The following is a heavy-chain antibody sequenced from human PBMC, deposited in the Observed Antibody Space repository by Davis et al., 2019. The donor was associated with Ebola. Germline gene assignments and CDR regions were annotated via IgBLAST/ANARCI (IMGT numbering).Heavy chain of an antibody. CDR1: GGSISSNY. J-gene: IGHJ3*02. V-gene: IGHV4-59*01. D-gene: IGHD1-26*01. CDR2: IYYSGST. Sequence: MPSETLSLTCTVSGGSISSNYWSWIRQPPGKGLEWIGYIYYSGSTNYNPSLKSRVTISVDTSKNQFSLKLSSVTAADTAVYYCARDERRVVGGGLLTAVSAFDIWGQGTMVTVSS. CDR3: ARDERRVVGGGLLTAVSAFDI.